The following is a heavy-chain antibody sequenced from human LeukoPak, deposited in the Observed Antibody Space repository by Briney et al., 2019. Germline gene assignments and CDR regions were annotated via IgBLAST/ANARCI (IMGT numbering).Heavy chain of an antibody. CDR2: IASNGGTK. CDR1: GFSFNTYT. D-gene: IGHD2-2*02. Sequence: QPGGSLRLSCAPSGFSFNTYTMRWVRHAPGKGREYVSGIASNGGTKYYADSVKGRFTISRDNFKNPVYLQMDSLRTEDMAVYYCAREYCTTNNCYNWGLGYWGQGTLVTVSS. V-gene: IGHV3-64*02. CDR3: AREYCTTNNCYNWGLGY. J-gene: IGHJ4*02.